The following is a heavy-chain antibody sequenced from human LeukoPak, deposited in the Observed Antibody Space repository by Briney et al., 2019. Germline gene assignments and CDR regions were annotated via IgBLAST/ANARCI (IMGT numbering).Heavy chain of an antibody. V-gene: IGHV3-33*01. CDR3: SRGPNSATSNYYCGDF. D-gene: IGHD3-22*01. J-gene: IGHJ4*02. CDR1: GFTFSSYG. CDR2: IWYDGSNK. Sequence: PGGSLRLSCAASGFTFSSYGMHWVRQAPGKGLEWVAVIWYDGSNKYYADSVKGRFTVSRDNAKNTLYLQMNSLRAEDTAVYYCSRGPNSATSNYYCGDFWGQGALVTVSS.